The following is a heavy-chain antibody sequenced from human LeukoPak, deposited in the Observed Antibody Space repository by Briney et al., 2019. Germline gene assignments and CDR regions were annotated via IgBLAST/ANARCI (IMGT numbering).Heavy chain of an antibody. CDR2: ISSNGGST. Sequence: GGSLRLSCAASGFTFSSYGMLWVRQAPGKGLEYVSAISSNGGSTYYAKSVKGRFTISRDNSKNTLYLQMGSLRAEDMAVYYCARENHDSSGNYYFAYWGQGTLVTVSS. CDR1: GFTFSSYG. J-gene: IGHJ4*02. V-gene: IGHV3-64*01. D-gene: IGHD3-22*01. CDR3: ARENHDSSGNYYFAY.